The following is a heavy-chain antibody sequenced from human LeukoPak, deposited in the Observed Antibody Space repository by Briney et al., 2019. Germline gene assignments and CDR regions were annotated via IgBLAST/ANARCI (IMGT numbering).Heavy chain of an antibody. D-gene: IGHD5-12*01. Sequence: ASVKVSCKASGYTFTSYDINWVRQATGRGLEWMGWMNPNSGNTGYAQKFQGRVTMTRNTSISTAYMELSSLRSEDTAVYYCARATPNSPIVATITKGDYWGQGTLVTVSS. V-gene: IGHV1-8*01. CDR3: ARATPNSPIVATITKGDY. CDR1: GYTFTSYD. J-gene: IGHJ4*02. CDR2: MNPNSGNT.